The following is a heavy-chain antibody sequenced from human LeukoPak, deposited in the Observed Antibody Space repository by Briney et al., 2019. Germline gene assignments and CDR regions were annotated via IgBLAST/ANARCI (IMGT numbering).Heavy chain of an antibody. CDR1: GGSFSGYY. J-gene: IGHJ5*02. CDR3: ARGVIITMVRGVIIPHWFDP. V-gene: IGHV4-34*01. D-gene: IGHD3-10*01. CDR2: INHSGST. Sequence: PSETLSLTCAVYGGSFSGYYWSWIRQPPGKGLEWIGEINHSGSTNCNPSLKSRVTISVDTSKNQFSLKLSSVTAADTAVYYCARGVIITMVRGVIIPHWFDPWGQGTLVTVSS.